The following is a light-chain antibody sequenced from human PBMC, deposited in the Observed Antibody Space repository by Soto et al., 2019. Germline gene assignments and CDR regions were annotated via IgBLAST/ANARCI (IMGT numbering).Light chain of an antibody. V-gene: IGKV1-5*03. CDR3: QQYNSYLWT. Sequence: DIPMTQSPSTLSASVGDRVTITCRASQSISGWLAWYQQKPGKAPKLLISKASSLESGVPSRFSGSGSGTEFTLTISSLQPDDFATYYCQQYNSYLWTFGQGTKVEFK. CDR1: QSISGW. J-gene: IGKJ1*01. CDR2: KAS.